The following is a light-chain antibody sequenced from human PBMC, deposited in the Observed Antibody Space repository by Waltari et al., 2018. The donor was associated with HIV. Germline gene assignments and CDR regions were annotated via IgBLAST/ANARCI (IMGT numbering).Light chain of an antibody. CDR3: QQYANSPPMST. CDR1: QSVTRNY. Sequence: LVLTQSPGTLSLSPGERATLSCRASQSVTRNYLAWYQPKPGRAPRLLIYDASTRATGIPDRFSGSGSGTDFTLIISRLEPEDFAVYYCQQYANSPPMSTFGQGTKLEIK. CDR2: DAS. V-gene: IGKV3-20*01. J-gene: IGKJ2*01.